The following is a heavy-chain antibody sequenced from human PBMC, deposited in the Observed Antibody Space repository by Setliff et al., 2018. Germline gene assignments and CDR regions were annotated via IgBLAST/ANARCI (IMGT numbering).Heavy chain of an antibody. CDR1: GFNFRNSE. CDR2: ISSSSSTI. D-gene: IGHD3-10*01. Sequence: PGGSLRLSCVASGFNFRNSEMNWVRQAPGKGLEWVSYISSSSSTIYYADSVKGRFTISRDNAENSLHLQMNSLRAEDTAVYYCTRDVLGSGSFYSSFWGQGTLVTVSS. J-gene: IGHJ4*02. CDR3: TRDVLGSGSFYSSF. V-gene: IGHV3-48*03.